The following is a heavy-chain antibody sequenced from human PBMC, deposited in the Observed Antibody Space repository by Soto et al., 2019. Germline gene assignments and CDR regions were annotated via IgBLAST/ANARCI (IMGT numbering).Heavy chain of an antibody. J-gene: IGHJ4*02. CDR3: ARDAPWFGKTFDY. Sequence: GGALRLSCAASGFTFSSYSMNCVRQAPGKGLEWVSSISSSSSYIYYADSVKGRFTISRDNAKNSLYLQMNSLRAEDTAVYYCARDAPWFGKTFDYWGQGTLVTVSS. CDR1: GFTFSSYS. D-gene: IGHD3-10*01. V-gene: IGHV3-21*01. CDR2: ISSSSSYI.